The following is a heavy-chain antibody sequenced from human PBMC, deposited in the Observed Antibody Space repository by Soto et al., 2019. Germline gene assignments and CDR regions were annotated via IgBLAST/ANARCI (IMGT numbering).Heavy chain of an antibody. V-gene: IGHV4-31*03. D-gene: IGHD2-21*02. J-gene: IGHJ3*02. CDR1: GGSISSGGYY. CDR3: ARDLVTAKEHAFDI. CDR2: IYYSGST. Sequence: SETLSLTCTVSGGSISSGGYYWSWIRQHPGKGLEWIGHIYYSGSTYYNPSLKSRVTISVDTSKNQFSLKLSSVTAADTAVYYCARDLVTAKEHAFDIWGQGTMVTVSS.